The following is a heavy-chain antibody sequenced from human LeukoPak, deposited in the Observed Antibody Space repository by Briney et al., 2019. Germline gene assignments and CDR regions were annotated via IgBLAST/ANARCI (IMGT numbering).Heavy chain of an antibody. J-gene: IGHJ4*02. CDR2: ISGSGGNT. D-gene: IGHD1-26*01. CDR1: GFTFSSYA. V-gene: IGHV3-23*01. Sequence: GGSLRLSCAASGFTFSSYAISWVRQAPGKGLEWVSAISGSGGNTYYADSVKGRFTISRDNSKNTLYLLMNSLRAEDTAVYYCAKASRSSGSPRPFDYWGQGNLVSVSS. CDR3: AKASRSSGSPRPFDY.